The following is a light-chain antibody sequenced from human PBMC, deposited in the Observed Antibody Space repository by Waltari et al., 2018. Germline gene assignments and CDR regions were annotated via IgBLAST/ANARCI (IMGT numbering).Light chain of an antibody. J-gene: IGKJ5*01. Sequence: DIVMTQTPLSLPVTPGEAASISCRSSQSLLDSDDGNTYLDWYLQKPGQSPQRLIYTVSYRASGVPDRFSGSGSGTDFTLKISRVEAEDVGVYYCMQHIQFPSFGQGTRLEIK. CDR2: TVS. CDR3: MQHIQFPS. CDR1: QSLLDSDDGNTY. V-gene: IGKV2-40*01.